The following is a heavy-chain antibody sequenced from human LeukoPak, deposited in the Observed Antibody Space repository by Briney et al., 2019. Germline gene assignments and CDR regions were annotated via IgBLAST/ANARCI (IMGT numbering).Heavy chain of an antibody. V-gene: IGHV3-48*03. CDR2: ISSSGSTI. CDR1: GFTFSSYE. Sequence: GGSLRLSCAASGFTFSSYEMNWVRQAPGKGLEWVSYISSSGSTIYYADSVKGRFTISRDNAKNSLYLQMNSLRAEDTAVYYCACIMTTVTTRAFDIWGQGTMVTVSS. J-gene: IGHJ3*02. D-gene: IGHD4-17*01. CDR3: ACIMTTVTTRAFDI.